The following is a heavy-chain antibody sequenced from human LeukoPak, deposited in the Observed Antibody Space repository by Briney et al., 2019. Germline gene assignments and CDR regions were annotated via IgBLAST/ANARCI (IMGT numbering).Heavy chain of an antibody. Sequence: PSETLSLTCAVYGGSFSGYYWSWIRQPPGKWLEWIGEINHSGSTNYYPSLKSRVTISVDTSKNQFSLKLSSVTAADTAVYYCARGYHVLRYFDWLTDFDYWGQGTLVTVSS. D-gene: IGHD3-9*01. J-gene: IGHJ4*02. CDR1: GGSFSGYY. V-gene: IGHV4-34*01. CDR2: INHSGST. CDR3: ARGYHVLRYFDWLTDFDY.